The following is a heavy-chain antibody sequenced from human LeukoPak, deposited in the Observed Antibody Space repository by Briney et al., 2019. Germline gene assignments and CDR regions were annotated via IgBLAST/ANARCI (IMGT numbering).Heavy chain of an antibody. CDR1: GYTLTELS. D-gene: IGHD6-13*01. V-gene: IGHV1-24*01. CDR2: FDPEDGET. Sequence: ASVKVSCKVSGYTLTELSMHWVRQAPGKGLEWMGGFDPEDGETIYAQKFQGRVTMTEDTSTDTAYMELSSLRSEDTAVYYCAALFTSYSSSWYKNFDYWGQGTLVTVSS. J-gene: IGHJ4*02. CDR3: AALFTSYSSSWYKNFDY.